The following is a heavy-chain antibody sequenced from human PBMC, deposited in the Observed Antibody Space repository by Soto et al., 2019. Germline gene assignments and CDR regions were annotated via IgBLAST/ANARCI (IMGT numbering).Heavy chain of an antibody. CDR2: ISPMFGAA. Sequence: QVQLVQTGAEMKKPGSSVKVSCQSSGGTFNTYGMNWVRQAPGQGPEWMGDISPMFGAANYAPKFQGRVTIAADESTGTSYIQLSSLTSEDTALYFCAREVQVHTPAFVYWGQGTLVTVSS. J-gene: IGHJ4*02. D-gene: IGHD3-10*01. CDR3: AREVQVHTPAFVY. CDR1: GGTFNTYG. V-gene: IGHV1-69*19.